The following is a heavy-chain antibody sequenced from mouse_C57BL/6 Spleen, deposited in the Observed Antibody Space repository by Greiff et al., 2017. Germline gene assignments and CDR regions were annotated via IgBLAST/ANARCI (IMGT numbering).Heavy chain of an antibody. CDR2: INPNNGGT. V-gene: IGHV1-22*01. D-gene: IGHD1-1*01. J-gene: IGHJ1*03. CDR3: ASNYGSSFSYWYFDV. Sequence: VQLQQSGPELVKPGASVKMSCKASGYTFTDYNMHWVKQSHGKSLEWIGYINPNNGGTSYNQKFKGKATLTVNKSSSTAYMELRSLTSEDSAVYYCASNYGSSFSYWYFDVWGTGTTVTVSS. CDR1: GYTFTDYN.